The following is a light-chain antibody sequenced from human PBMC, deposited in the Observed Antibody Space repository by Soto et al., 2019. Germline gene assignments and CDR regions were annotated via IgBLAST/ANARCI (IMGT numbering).Light chain of an antibody. V-gene: IGKV3-20*01. Sequence: EIVLTQSPGTLSLSPGERATLSCRASQSVSSSYLAWYQQKPGQAPRLLIYGASSRATGVPDRCSGSGSGTAYTLPISRLEPDDFAVYYCQQYGSSLPITFGQGTRLEIK. CDR3: QQYGSSLPIT. CDR2: GAS. J-gene: IGKJ5*01. CDR1: QSVSSSY.